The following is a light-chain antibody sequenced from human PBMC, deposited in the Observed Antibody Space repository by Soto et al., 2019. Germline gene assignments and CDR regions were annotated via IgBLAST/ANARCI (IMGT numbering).Light chain of an antibody. J-gene: IGKJ3*01. CDR1: QSVSGSY. CDR3: QQRSNWPPT. V-gene: IGKV3-11*01. Sequence: EIVMTQSPVTLSLSPGERATLSCRASQSVSGSYLSWYQQKPGQPPRLLIYAASNRATGIPARFSGSGSGTDFTLTISSLEPEDFAVYYCQQRSNWPPTFGPGTKVDIK. CDR2: AAS.